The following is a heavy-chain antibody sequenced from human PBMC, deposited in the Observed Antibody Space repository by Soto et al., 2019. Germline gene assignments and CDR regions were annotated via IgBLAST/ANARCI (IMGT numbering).Heavy chain of an antibody. V-gene: IGHV2-5*02. CDR3: AHIVVAGLGYYFDY. Sequence: QITLKESGPTLVKPTQTLTLTCTFSEFSLSSTRMAVGWIRQPPGKALEWLALIYWDDDKRYSPFLKSRLTITTDTSKNQVVLTMSNMDPVDTARSYCAHIVVAGLGYYFDYWGQGTLVTVSS. D-gene: IGHD6-19*01. CDR1: EFSLSSTRMA. J-gene: IGHJ4*02. CDR2: IYWDDDK.